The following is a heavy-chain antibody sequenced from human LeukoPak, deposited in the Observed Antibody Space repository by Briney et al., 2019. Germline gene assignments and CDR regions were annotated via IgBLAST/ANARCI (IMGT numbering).Heavy chain of an antibody. Sequence: SETLSLTCTVSGGSISSGGYYWSWIRQHPGKGLEWIGYIYYSGSTYYNPSLKSRVTISVDTSKNQFSLKLSSVTAADTAVYYCATWGLRLGALDYWGQGTLVTVSS. CDR2: IYYSGST. CDR1: GGSISSGGYY. V-gene: IGHV4-31*03. D-gene: IGHD5-12*01. J-gene: IGHJ4*02. CDR3: ATWGLRLGALDY.